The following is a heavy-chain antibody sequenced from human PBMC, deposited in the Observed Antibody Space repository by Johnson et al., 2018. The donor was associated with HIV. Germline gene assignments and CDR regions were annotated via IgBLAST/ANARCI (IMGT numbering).Heavy chain of an antibody. V-gene: IGHV3-53*01. CDR3: ARHNAFDI. J-gene: IGHJ3*02. CDR1: GFTVSSNY. Sequence: VQLVEPGGGLIQPGGSLRLSCAASGFTVSSNYMTWVRQAPGKGLEWVSVIYSGGSTYYADSVKGRFTISRDNSKNTLSLQMNSLRAEDTAVYYCARHNAFDIWCQGTMVTVSS. CDR2: IYSGGST.